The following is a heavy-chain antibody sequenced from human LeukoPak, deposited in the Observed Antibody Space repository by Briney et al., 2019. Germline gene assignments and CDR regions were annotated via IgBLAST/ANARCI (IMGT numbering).Heavy chain of an antibody. J-gene: IGHJ5*02. V-gene: IGHV4-4*08. CDR1: GGSISNYY. D-gene: IGHD2-15*01. CDR2: IFTSGTT. Sequence: SETLSLTCTVSGGSISNYYWSWIRQPPGKGLEWIGRIFTSGTTSYNPSLKSRVSISLDPSKNQFSLKLNSVTAADTAVYYCARDLGGDCSGGKCYSPWGQGTLVTVSS. CDR3: ARDLGGDCSGGKCYSP.